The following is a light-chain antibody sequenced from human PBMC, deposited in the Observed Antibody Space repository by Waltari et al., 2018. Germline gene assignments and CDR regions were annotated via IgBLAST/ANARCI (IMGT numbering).Light chain of an antibody. Sequence: DIQMTQSPSSLSASVGDRVTITCQATQDISNYLNWHQQKPGKAPKLLIHDASNLETGGPSRFSGSGSGTDFTFTISSLQPEDVATYFCQQYENLPYTFGQGTKLEIK. V-gene: IGKV1-33*01. CDR3: QQYENLPYT. J-gene: IGKJ2*01. CDR1: QDISNY. CDR2: DAS.